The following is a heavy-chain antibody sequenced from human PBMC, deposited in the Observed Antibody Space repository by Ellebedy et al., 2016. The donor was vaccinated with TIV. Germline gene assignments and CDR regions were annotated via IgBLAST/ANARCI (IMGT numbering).Heavy chain of an antibody. V-gene: IGHV3-74*01. CDR2: INGEGTYI. Sequence: PGGSLRLSCVVSGFTFRDYWMHWVRQAPGKGPVWVSRINGEGTYINYADSVKGRFTISRDNAKNPLFLQMNTLRADDTAVYYFAREGGSGTNYRLFWGQGTLVNVSS. CDR3: AREGGSGTNYRLF. CDR1: GFTFRDYW. D-gene: IGHD3-10*01. J-gene: IGHJ4*02.